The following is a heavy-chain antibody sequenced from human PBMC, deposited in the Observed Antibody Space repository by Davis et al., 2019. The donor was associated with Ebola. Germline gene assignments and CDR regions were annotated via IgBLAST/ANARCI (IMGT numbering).Heavy chain of an antibody. CDR2: IYSRGSP. CDR1: GGSISTNNYY. CDR3: ARDQYFHDSSGYYSAY. D-gene: IGHD3-22*01. J-gene: IGHJ4*02. V-gene: IGHV4-30-4*08. Sequence: PSETLSLTCTVSGGSISTNNYYWGWIRQPPGKGLEWIGYIYSRGSPYYNPSLESRLTISLDTSKNQFSLRLTSVTAADTAVYYCARDQYFHDSSGYYSAYWSQGTLVTVSS.